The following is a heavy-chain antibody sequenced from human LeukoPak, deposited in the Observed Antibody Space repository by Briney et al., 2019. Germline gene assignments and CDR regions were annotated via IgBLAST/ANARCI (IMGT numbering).Heavy chain of an antibody. D-gene: IGHD4-11*01. CDR2: ISAYNGNT. J-gene: IGHJ4*02. Sequence: GASVKLSCKASGYTFTSYGISWVRQAPGQGLEWMGWISAYNGNTNYAQKLQGRVTMTTDTSTSTAYMELRSLGSDDTAVYYCARVSYSNYAFDYWGQGTLVTVSS. CDR3: ARVSYSNYAFDY. CDR1: GYTFTSYG. V-gene: IGHV1-18*01.